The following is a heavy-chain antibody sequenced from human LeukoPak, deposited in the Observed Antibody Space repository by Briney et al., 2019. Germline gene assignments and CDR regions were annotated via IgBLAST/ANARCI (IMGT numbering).Heavy chain of an antibody. Sequence: PSETLSLTCTVCGGSISSYYWSWIPQPAGKGLEWIGRIYTSGSTNYNPSLKSRVTMSVDTSKNQFSLKLSSVTAADTAVYYCARDQVGAPNKALDIWGQGTMVTVSS. CDR3: ARDQVGAPNKALDI. J-gene: IGHJ3*02. D-gene: IGHD1-26*01. V-gene: IGHV4-4*07. CDR1: GGSISSYY. CDR2: IYTSGST.